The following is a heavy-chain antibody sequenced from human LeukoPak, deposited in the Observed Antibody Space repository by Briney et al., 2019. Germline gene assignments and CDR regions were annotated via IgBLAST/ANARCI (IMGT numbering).Heavy chain of an antibody. CDR2: ISGSGDTP. D-gene: IGHD3-16*01. Sequence: GGSLRLSCAASGFTFGSYAMSWVRQAPGKGLEWVSTISGSGDTPYYADSVKGRFTISRDNSKNTLSLQMNSLRVEDTALYYCAKDLGALTYGEGFWGQGTLVTVSS. CDR3: AKDLGALTYGEGF. J-gene: IGHJ4*02. V-gene: IGHV3-23*01. CDR1: GFTFGSYA.